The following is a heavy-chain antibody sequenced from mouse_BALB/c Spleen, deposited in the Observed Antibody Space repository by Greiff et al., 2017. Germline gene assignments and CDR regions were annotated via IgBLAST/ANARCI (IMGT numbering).Heavy chain of an antibody. CDR3: ARGVHYGYAMDY. CDR2: ISNLACSI. Sequence: EVKVVESGGGLVQPGGSLKLSCAASGFTFSDYGMSWVRQAPGKGPEWVAFISNLACSIYYADTVTGRFTISRENAKNTLYLEMSSLRSEDTAMYYCARGVHYGYAMDYWGQGTSVTVSS. D-gene: IGHD1-1*01. J-gene: IGHJ4*01. CDR1: GFTFSDYG. V-gene: IGHV5-15*02.